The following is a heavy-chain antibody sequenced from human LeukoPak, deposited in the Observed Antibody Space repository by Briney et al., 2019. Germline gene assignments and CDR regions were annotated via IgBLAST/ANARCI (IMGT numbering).Heavy chain of an antibody. CDR1: GGSFSGYY. J-gene: IGHJ5*02. CDR3: ARFRGPRYGTYYNWFDP. CDR2: IYSSGST. V-gene: IGHV4-59*10. Sequence: SETLSLTCAVYGGSFSGYYWSWIRQPAGKGLEWIGRIYSSGSTDYNPSLKSRVTMSIDTSKNQFSLKLSSVTAADTAVYYCARFRGPRYGTYYNWFDPWGQGTLVTVSS. D-gene: IGHD2-8*01.